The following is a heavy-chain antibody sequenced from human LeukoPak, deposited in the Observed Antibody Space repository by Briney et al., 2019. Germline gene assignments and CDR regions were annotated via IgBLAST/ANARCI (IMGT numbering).Heavy chain of an antibody. J-gene: IGHJ4*02. CDR1: GFTFSSYA. D-gene: IGHD6-19*01. V-gene: IGHV3-23*01. CDR2: ISGSGGST. CDR3: AKDPLGTSGGWYGADY. Sequence: GGSLRLSCAASGFTFSSYAMSWVRQAPGKGLEWVSAISGSGGSTYYADSVKGRFTISRDNSKNTLYLQMNSLRAEDTAVYYCAKDPLGTSGGWYGADYWGQGTLVTVSS.